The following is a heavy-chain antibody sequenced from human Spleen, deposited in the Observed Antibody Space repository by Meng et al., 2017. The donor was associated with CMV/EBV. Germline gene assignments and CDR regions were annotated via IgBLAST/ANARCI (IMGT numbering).Heavy chain of an antibody. Sequence: GGSLRLSCAASGFTFSSYEMNWVRQAPGKGLEWVSYISSSGSTIYYADSVKGRFTISRDNSKNTLYLQMNSLRPEDTAVYYCARVDNGYDLPFDYWGQGTLVTVSS. V-gene: IGHV3-48*03. CDR1: GFTFSSYE. CDR3: ARVDNGYDLPFDY. J-gene: IGHJ4*02. D-gene: IGHD5-12*01. CDR2: ISSSGSTI.